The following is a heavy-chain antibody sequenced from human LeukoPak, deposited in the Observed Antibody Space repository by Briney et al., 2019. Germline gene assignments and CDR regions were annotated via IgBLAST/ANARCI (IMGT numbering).Heavy chain of an antibody. V-gene: IGHV3-30*03. CDR2: ISYDGSNK. CDR3: ARDRGKLGFDY. Sequence: GGSLRLSCAASGFTFSSYGMHWVRQAPGKGLEWVAVISYDGSNKYYADSVKGRFTISRDNSKNTLYLQMNSLRAEDTAVYYCARDRGKLGFDYWGQGTLVTVSS. J-gene: IGHJ4*02. CDR1: GFTFSSYG. D-gene: IGHD6-13*01.